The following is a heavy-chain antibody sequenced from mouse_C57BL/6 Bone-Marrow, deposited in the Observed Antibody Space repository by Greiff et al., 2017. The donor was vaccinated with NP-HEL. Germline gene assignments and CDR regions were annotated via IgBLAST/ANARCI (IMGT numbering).Heavy chain of an antibody. CDR3: ARKVCSYWYFDV. V-gene: IGHV1-9*01. Sequence: QVQLQQSGAELMKPGASVKLSCKATGYTFTGYWIEWVKQRPGHGLEWIGEILPGSGSTNYNAKFKGKATFTADTSSNTAYMQLSSLTTEDSAIYYCARKVCSYWYFDVWGTGTTVTVSS. J-gene: IGHJ1*03. CDR1: GYTFTGYW. D-gene: IGHD1-3*01. CDR2: ILPGSGST.